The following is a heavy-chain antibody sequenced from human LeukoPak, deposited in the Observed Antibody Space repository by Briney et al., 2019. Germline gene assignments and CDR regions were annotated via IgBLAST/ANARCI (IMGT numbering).Heavy chain of an antibody. CDR2: ISWNSGSI. CDR3: AKADSSGWFHNYFDY. Sequence: GGSLRLSCAASGFTFDDYAMHWVRQAPGKGLEWVSGISWNSGSIGYADSVKGRFTISRDNAKNSLYLQMNSLRAEDMALYYCAKADSSGWFHNYFDYWGQGTLVSVST. CDR1: GFTFDDYA. V-gene: IGHV3-9*03. D-gene: IGHD6-19*01. J-gene: IGHJ4*02.